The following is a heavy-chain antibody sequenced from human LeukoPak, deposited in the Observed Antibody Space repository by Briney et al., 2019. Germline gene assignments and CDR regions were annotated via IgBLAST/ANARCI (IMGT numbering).Heavy chain of an antibody. CDR1: GFTLSSYA. J-gene: IGHJ4*02. CDR2: IKRDGTT. D-gene: IGHD3-10*01. Sequence: GGSLRLSCAASGFTLSSYAMSWVRQAPGKGLLWVSRIKRDGTTSYADSVMGRFTISRDDAKNTLSLHMNGLRAEDTGVYYCVRSPDGSSYGDNWGQGALVTVSS. CDR3: VRSPDGSSYGDN. V-gene: IGHV3-74*01.